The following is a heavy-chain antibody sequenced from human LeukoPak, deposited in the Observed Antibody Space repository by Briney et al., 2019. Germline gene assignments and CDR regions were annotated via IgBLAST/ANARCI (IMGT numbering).Heavy chain of an antibody. CDR3: ARHRGYSGYGFDP. V-gene: IGHV4-39*01. CDR1: GGSISSSSYY. CDR2: IYYSGST. J-gene: IGHJ5*02. Sequence: PSETLSLTCTVSGGSISSSSYYWGWIRQPPGKGLEWIGSIYYSGSTYYNPSLKSRVTISVDTSKNQFSLKLSPVTAADTAVYYCARHRGYSGYGFDPWGQGTLVTVSS. D-gene: IGHD5-12*01.